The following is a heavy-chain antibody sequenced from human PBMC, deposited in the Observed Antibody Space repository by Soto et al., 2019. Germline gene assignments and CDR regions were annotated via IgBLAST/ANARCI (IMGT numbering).Heavy chain of an antibody. J-gene: IGHJ6*03. CDR1: GYTFTSYY. CDR3: ARDLGFSSSWYRWNYYYYYYMDV. CDR2: INPSGGST. V-gene: IGHV1-46*03. Sequence: ASVKVSCKASGYTFTSYYMHWVRQAPGQGLEWMGIINPSGGSTSYAQKFQGRVTMTRDTSTSTVYMELSSLRSEDTAVYYCARDLGFSSSWYRWNYYYYYYMDVWGQGTTVTVSS. D-gene: IGHD6-13*01.